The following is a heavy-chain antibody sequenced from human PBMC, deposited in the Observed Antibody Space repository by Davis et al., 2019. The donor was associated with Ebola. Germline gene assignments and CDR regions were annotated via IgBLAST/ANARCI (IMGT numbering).Heavy chain of an antibody. CDR3: ARSIQVLGATGPGY. V-gene: IGHV1-3*01. CDR1: GYTFTNYA. CDR2: INAGNGNT. D-gene: IGHD1-26*01. J-gene: IGHJ4*02. Sequence: AASVKVSCKASGYTFTNYAMHWLRQAPGQRLEWMGWINAGNGNTKYSRKFQGRVTITMDTSASTAYMELSSLRSEDTAVYYCARSIQVLGATGPGYWGQGTRVTVSS.